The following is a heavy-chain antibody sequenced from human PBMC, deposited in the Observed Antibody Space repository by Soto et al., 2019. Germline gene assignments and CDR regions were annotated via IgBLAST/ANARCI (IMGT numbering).Heavy chain of an antibody. Sequence: EVQLVESGGGLVKPGGSLRLSCAASGFTFSSYSMNWVLQAPGKGLEWVSSISSSSSYIYYADSVKGRFTISRDNAKNSVYLQMNSLRDEDTGVYYCARGGVRYNQPDLYSNYLHYCYYYYMDVWGKGTTVALSS. J-gene: IGHJ6*03. CDR2: ISSSSSYI. CDR3: ARGGVRYNQPDLYSNYLHYCYYYYMDV. V-gene: IGHV3-21*01. D-gene: IGHD4-4*01. CDR1: GFTFSSYS.